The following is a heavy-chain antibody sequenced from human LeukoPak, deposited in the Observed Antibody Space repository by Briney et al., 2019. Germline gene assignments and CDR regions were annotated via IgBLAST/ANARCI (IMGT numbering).Heavy chain of an antibody. CDR2: IIPNFGTT. CDR3: ARVWSGQGWFDP. J-gene: IGHJ5*02. D-gene: IGHD3-3*01. Sequence: TVKLTCKVSGGTFSSYGFSWVRKRPGQGLEWMGGIIPNFGTTNYDQQFRGRVTITTDESTSTAYMELSSLRSEDTAVYYCARVWSGQGWFDPWGQGTLVTVSS. CDR1: GGTFSSYG. V-gene: IGHV1-69*05.